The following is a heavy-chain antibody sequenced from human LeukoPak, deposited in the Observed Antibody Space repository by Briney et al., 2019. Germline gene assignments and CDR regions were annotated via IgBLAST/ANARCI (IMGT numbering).Heavy chain of an antibody. D-gene: IGHD1-7*01. CDR1: GYSISSGYY. CDR2: IYHTGNT. Sequence: PSETLSLTCAVSGYSISSGYYWGWIRQPPGKGLELIGSIYHTGNTYYNPSLKSPVAMSVDTSKNQFSLKLSSVTAADTAVYYCARLPYDWNYWFDPWGQGTLVTVSS. V-gene: IGHV4-38-2*01. J-gene: IGHJ5*02. CDR3: ARLPYDWNYWFDP.